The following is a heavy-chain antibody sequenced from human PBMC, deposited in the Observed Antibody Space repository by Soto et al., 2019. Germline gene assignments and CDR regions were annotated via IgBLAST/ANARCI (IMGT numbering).Heavy chain of an antibody. J-gene: IGHJ4*02. CDR1: GDTFIRHW. CDR3: ARQIYDSDTGPNFQYYFDS. CDR2: IDPSDSQT. Sequence: GEAQQVSWEVFGDTFIRHWITWVRQKPGKGLEWMGRIDPSDSQTYYSPSFRGHVTISVTKSITTVFLQWSSLRASDTAMYYCARQIYDSDTGPNFQYYFDSWGQGTPVTVSS. V-gene: IGHV5-10-1*01. D-gene: IGHD3-22*01.